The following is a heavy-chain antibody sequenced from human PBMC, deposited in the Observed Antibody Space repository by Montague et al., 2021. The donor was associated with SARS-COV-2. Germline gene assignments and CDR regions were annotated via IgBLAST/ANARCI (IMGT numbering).Heavy chain of an antibody. CDR2: ISSSGSTI. J-gene: IGHJ3*02. V-gene: IGHV3-48*03. D-gene: IGHD1-26*01. CDR3: APREWELGAFDI. CDR1: GFTFSSYE. Sequence: SLRLSCAASGFTFSSYEMNWVRQAPGKGLEWVSYISSSGSTIYYADSVKGRFTISRDNAKNSLYLQMNSLRAEDTAVYYCAPREWELGAFDIWGQGTMVTVPS.